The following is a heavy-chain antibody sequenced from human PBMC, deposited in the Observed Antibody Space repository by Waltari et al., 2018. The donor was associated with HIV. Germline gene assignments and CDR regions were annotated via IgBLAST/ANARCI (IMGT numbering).Heavy chain of an antibody. CDR3: AKTDWEDGSMRGFDP. Sequence: QVQLVQSGSELKNPGASVKVSCKASGYTFIDFAINWLRQAPGKGLERVGWMNRETGKATYVQGFTGRFVFSLDTAATTAHLEISSLKAEDTAVYYCAKTDWEDGSMRGFDPWGQGTLVTVSS. D-gene: IGHD1-26*01. J-gene: IGHJ5*02. CDR2: MNRETGKA. CDR1: GYTFIDFA. V-gene: IGHV7-4-1*02.